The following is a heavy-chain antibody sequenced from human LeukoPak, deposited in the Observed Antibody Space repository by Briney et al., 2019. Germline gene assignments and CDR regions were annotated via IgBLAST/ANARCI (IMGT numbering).Heavy chain of an antibody. Sequence: PGGSLRLSCAASGFTFSSYWMSWVRQAPGKGLEWVSAISGSGGSTYYADSVKGRFTISRDNSKNTLYPQMNSLRAEDTAVYYCAKSRGYSGYDSFDYWGQGTLVTVSS. CDR1: GFTFSSYW. CDR2: ISGSGGST. CDR3: AKSRGYSGYDSFDY. D-gene: IGHD5-12*01. V-gene: IGHV3-23*01. J-gene: IGHJ4*02.